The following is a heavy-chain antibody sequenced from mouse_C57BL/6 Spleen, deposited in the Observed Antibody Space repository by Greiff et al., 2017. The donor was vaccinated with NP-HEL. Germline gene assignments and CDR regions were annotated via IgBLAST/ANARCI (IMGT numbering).Heavy chain of an antibody. D-gene: IGHD2-4*01. CDR2: IYPGSGNT. V-gene: IGHV1-84*01. Sequence: QVQLQQSGPELVKPGASVKISCKASGYTFTDYYINWVKQRPGQGLEWIGWIYPGSGNTKYNEKFKGKATLTVDTSSSTAYMQLSSLTSEDSAVYFCARKEDYGYDYDGRFDYWGQGTTLTVSS. J-gene: IGHJ2*01. CDR3: ARKEDYGYDYDGRFDY. CDR1: GYTFTDYY.